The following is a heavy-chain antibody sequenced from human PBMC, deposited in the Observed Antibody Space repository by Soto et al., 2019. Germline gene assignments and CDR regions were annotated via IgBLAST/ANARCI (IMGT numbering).Heavy chain of an antibody. D-gene: IGHD4-17*01. V-gene: IGHV3-21*01. CDR1: GFTFSTYS. Sequence: GGSLRLSCAASGFTFSTYSMNWVRQAPGKGLEWVSSISSSSSYIYYADSVKGRFTISRDNAKNSLYLQMNSLRAEDTAVYYCARDGDYANWFDPWGQGTLVTVSS. CDR3: ARDGDYANWFDP. CDR2: ISSSSSYI. J-gene: IGHJ5*02.